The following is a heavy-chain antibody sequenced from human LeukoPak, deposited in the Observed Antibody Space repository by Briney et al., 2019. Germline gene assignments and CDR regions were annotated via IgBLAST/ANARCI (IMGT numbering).Heavy chain of an antibody. Sequence: GGPLRLSCAASGFTFDDYGMSWVRQAPGKGLEWVSGINWNGGSTGYADSVKGRFTISRDNAKNSLYLQMNSLRAEDTALYYCAGRSPVAMINSGAFDIWGQGTMVTVSS. D-gene: IGHD3-22*01. V-gene: IGHV3-20*04. CDR2: INWNGGST. J-gene: IGHJ3*02. CDR1: GFTFDDYG. CDR3: AGRSPVAMINSGAFDI.